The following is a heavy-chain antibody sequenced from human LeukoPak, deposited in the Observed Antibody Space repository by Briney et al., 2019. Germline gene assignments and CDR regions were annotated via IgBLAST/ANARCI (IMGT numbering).Heavy chain of an antibody. D-gene: IGHD3-3*01. J-gene: IGHJ4*02. CDR2: IRGSDGRT. Sequence: GGSMIPSWAAARLTLTSIAIRCVRPAPEGWRGWVSAIRGSDGRTYYADSVKGRFTISSDNSKSPLDLQQNSLRAEDTVVYCCAKEEVGSSVYFGARCFDHWGQGTLVTVSS. V-gene: IGHV3-23*01. CDR3: AKEEVGSSVYFGARCFDH. CDR1: RLTLTSIA.